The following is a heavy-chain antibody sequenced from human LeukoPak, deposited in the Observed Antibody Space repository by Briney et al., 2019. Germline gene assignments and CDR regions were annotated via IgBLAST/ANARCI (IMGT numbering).Heavy chain of an antibody. CDR3: ARDHDILTGWGYFDY. Sequence: ASVKVSCKASGGTFSSYAISWVRQAPGQGLECMGIIIPSGGSTSYAQKFQGRDTMTRDTSTSTVYMELSSLRSEDTAVYYCARDHDILTGWGYFDYWGQGTLVTVSS. J-gene: IGHJ4*02. V-gene: IGHV1-46*01. CDR2: IIPSGGST. D-gene: IGHD3-9*01. CDR1: GGTFSSYA.